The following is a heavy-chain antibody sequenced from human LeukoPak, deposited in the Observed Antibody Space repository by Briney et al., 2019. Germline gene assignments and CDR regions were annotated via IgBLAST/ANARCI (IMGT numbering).Heavy chain of an antibody. V-gene: IGHV3-21*01. CDR1: GFTFSSYS. D-gene: IGHD2-8*01. CDR3: GKGMVYRSYGVDV. J-gene: IGHJ6*02. Sequence: GGSLRLSCAASGFTFSSYSMNWVRQAPGKGLEWVSSISSSSSYIYYADSVKGRFTISRDNSKNTLYLQMSSLRSEDTAVYYCGKGMVYRSYGVDVWGQGTTVTVSS. CDR2: ISSSSSYI.